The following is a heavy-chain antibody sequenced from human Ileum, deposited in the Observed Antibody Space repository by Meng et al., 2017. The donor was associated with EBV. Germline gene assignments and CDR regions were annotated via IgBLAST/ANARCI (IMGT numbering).Heavy chain of an antibody. J-gene: IGHJ4*02. D-gene: IGHD2-8*01. CDR1: GFSFSSYW. V-gene: IGHV3-74*01. CDR3: VRDSPHANFDY. CDR2: IDNDGTTT. Sequence: EVCLVESGGGLVQPGGSLRLSCAASGFSFSSYWMHWVRQAPGKGLVWVSHIDNDGTTTNYADSVKGRFTVSRDNAKSTLDLQMNSLRVDDTGVYFCVRDSPHANFDYWGQGALVTVSS.